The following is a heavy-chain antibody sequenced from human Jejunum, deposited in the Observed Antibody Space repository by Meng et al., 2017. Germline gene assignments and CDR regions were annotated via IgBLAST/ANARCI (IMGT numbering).Heavy chain of an antibody. CDR1: GASVSSYY. V-gene: IGHV4-59*02. D-gene: IGHD1-26*01. CDR2: IHNSGGP. Sequence: SETLSLTCTVSGASVSSYYWSWIRQTPGKGLEWIGYIHNSGGPTYNPSLKSRVTMSVDTSKNQFSLKLSSVAVADTAVYYCARDIREVGATYYLDYWGQGTLVTVSS. J-gene: IGHJ4*02. CDR3: ARDIREVGATYYLDY.